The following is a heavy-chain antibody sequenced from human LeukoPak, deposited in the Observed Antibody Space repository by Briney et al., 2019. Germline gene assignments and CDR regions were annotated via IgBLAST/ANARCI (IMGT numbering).Heavy chain of an antibody. CDR1: GGSISSGSYY. D-gene: IGHD6-6*01. CDR2: FSTSGST. CDR3: ARAGSNLDWFDP. V-gene: IGHV4-61*02. Sequence: SETLSLTCTVSGGSISSGSYYWSWIRQPAGKGLEWIGRFSTSGSTNYNPSLKSRVTMSVDSSKNQFSLNLRSVTAADTAVYYCARAGSNLDWFDPWGQGTLVTVSS. J-gene: IGHJ5*02.